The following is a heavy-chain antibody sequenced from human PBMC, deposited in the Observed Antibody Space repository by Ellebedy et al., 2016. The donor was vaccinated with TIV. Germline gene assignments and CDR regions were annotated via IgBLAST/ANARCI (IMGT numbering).Heavy chain of an antibody. CDR2: ISYDGSNK. J-gene: IGHJ3*02. CDR1: GFTFSSYG. V-gene: IGHV3-30*18. D-gene: IGHD3-10*01. CDR3: AKDQGVTMVRKPPFDI. Sequence: PGGSLRLSCAASGFTFSSYGMHWVRQAPGKGLEWVAVISYDGSNKYYADSVKGRFTISRDNSKNTLYLQMNSLRAEDTPVYYCAKDQGVTMVRKPPFDIWGQGTMVTVSS.